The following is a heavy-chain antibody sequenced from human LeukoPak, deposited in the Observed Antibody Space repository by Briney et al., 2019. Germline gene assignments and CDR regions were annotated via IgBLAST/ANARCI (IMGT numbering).Heavy chain of an antibody. CDR1: GFTFSSYS. V-gene: IGHV3-21*01. Sequence: GGSLRLSCAASGFTFSSYSMNWVRQAPGKGLEWVSSISSSSSYIYYADSVKGRFTISRDNAKNSLYLQMNSLRAEDTAVYYCARDFPRYSSGWYGKLDAFDIWGQGTMVTVSS. J-gene: IGHJ3*02. CDR2: ISSSSSYI. CDR3: ARDFPRYSSGWYGKLDAFDI. D-gene: IGHD6-13*01.